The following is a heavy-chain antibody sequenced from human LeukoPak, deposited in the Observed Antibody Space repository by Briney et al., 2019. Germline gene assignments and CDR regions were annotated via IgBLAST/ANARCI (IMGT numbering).Heavy chain of an antibody. CDR1: GGSISSYY. D-gene: IGHD2-2*01. J-gene: IGHJ4*02. Sequence: SETLSLTCTVSGGSISSYYWSWIRQPPGKGLEWIGYIYYSGSTNYNPSLKSRVTISVDTSKNQFSLKLSSVTAADTAVYYCARGHCSSTSCYYFDYWGQGTLVTVSS. V-gene: IGHV4-59*08. CDR2: IYYSGST. CDR3: ARGHCSSTSCYYFDY.